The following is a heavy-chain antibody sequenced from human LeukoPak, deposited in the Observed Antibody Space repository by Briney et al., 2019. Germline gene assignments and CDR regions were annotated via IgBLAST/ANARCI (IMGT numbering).Heavy chain of an antibody. Sequence: GGSLRLSCAASGFTFSYYNMNWVRQAPGKGLEWISYITLSSSTIYYADSVKGRFTISRDNAKNSLYLQMNSLRAEDTAVYYCARDLEYSYGYDYWGQGTLVTVSS. V-gene: IGHV3-48*01. D-gene: IGHD5-18*01. CDR1: GFTFSYYN. CDR2: ITLSSSTI. CDR3: ARDLEYSYGYDY. J-gene: IGHJ4*02.